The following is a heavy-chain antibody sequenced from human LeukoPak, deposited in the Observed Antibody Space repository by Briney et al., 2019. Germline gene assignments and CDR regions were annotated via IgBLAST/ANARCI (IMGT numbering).Heavy chain of an antibody. Sequence: PGGSLRLSCAASGFTFDDYGMSWVRQAPGKGLEWVAFIRYDGSNKYYADSVKGRFTISRDNSKNTLYLQMNSLRAEDTAVYYCAKPHFDYWGQGTLVTVSS. J-gene: IGHJ4*02. CDR2: IRYDGSNK. CDR1: GFTFDDYG. CDR3: AKPHFDY. V-gene: IGHV3-30*02.